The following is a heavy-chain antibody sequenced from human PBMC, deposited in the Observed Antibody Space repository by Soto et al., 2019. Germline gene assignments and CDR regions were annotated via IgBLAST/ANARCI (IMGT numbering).Heavy chain of an antibody. CDR2: IIPIFGTA. CDR1: GCTFSSYA. CDR3: AVGDSSSWYDYFDY. J-gene: IGHJ4*02. V-gene: IGHV1-69*13. Sequence: SVKVSCKASGCTFSSYAISWVRQAPGQGLEWMGGIIPIFGTANYAQKFQGRVTITADESTSTAYMELSSLRSEDTAVYYCAVGDSSSWYDYFDYWGQGTLVTVSS. D-gene: IGHD6-13*01.